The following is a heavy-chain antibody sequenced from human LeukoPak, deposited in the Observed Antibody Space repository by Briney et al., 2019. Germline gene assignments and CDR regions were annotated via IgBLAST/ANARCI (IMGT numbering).Heavy chain of an antibody. Sequence: GGSLRLSCAASGFTFSSYSMNWVRQAPEKGLEWVSSISSSSSYIYYADSVKGRFTISRDNAKNSLYLQMNSLRAEDTAVYYCARDTAQDYYYYGMDVWGQGTTVTVSS. CDR3: ARDTAQDYYYYGMDV. CDR2: ISSSSSYI. CDR1: GFTFSSYS. V-gene: IGHV3-21*01. J-gene: IGHJ6*02. D-gene: IGHD5-18*01.